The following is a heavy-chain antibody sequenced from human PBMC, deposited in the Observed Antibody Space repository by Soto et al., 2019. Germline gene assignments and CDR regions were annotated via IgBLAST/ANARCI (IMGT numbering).Heavy chain of an antibody. Sequence: GESLKISCAASGFTFSSYWMSWVRQAPGKGLEWVANIKQDGSEKYYVDSVKGRFTISRDNAKNSLYLQMNSLRAEDTAVYYCARDLAGGPLSYYYYGMDVWGQGTTVTVSS. CDR3: ARDLAGGPLSYYYYGMDV. J-gene: IGHJ6*02. CDR2: IKQDGSEK. CDR1: GFTFSSYW. V-gene: IGHV3-7*04. D-gene: IGHD2-15*01.